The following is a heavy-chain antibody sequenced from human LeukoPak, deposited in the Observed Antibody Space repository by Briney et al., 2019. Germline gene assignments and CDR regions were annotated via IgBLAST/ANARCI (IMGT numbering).Heavy chain of an antibody. D-gene: IGHD4-23*01. CDR3: ARGARDGGQLTLSYFDY. CDR1: GGTFSSYA. Sequence: SVKVSCKASGGTFSSYAISWVRQAPGQGLEWMGGIIPIFGTANYAQKFQGRVTITTDESTSTAYMELSSLRSEDTAVYYCARGARDGGQLTLSYFDYWGQGTLVTVSS. CDR2: IIPIFGTA. J-gene: IGHJ4*02. V-gene: IGHV1-69*05.